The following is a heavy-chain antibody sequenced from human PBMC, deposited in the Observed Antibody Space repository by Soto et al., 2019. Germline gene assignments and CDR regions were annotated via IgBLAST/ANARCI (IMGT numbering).Heavy chain of an antibody. CDR2: IHNSGTT. D-gene: IGHD3-16*02. CDR1: GGSISSGDYY. Sequence: KTSETLSLTCTVSGGSISSGDYYWSWIRQHPGKGLEWIGYIHNSGTTYYIPPLKSRVTMAVDTFKNQLSLKLTSVTAADTAVYYCARGVTFGGVIAPRFDPWGQGTLVTVSS. CDR3: ARGVTFGGVIAPRFDP. J-gene: IGHJ5*02. V-gene: IGHV4-31*03.